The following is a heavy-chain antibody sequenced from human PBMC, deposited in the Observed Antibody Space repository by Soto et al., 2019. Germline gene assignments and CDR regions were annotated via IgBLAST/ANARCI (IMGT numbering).Heavy chain of an antibody. CDR3: ARDNVLGNWFDP. CDR2: IYYSGST. Sequence: SETLSLTCTVSGGSLSSYYWRWIRQPPGKGLEWIWYIYYSGSTNYNPSLKSRVTISVDTSKNQFSLKLSSVTAADTAVYYCARDNVLGNWFDPLCQGTLVPVSS. CDR1: GGSLSSYY. V-gene: IGHV4-59*01. D-gene: IGHD2-8*01. J-gene: IGHJ5*02.